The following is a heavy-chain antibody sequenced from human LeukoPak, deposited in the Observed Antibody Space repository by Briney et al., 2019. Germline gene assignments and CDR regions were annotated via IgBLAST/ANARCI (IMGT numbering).Heavy chain of an antibody. CDR2: IYYSGST. Sequence: SSETLSLTCTVSGGSISSYYWSWIRQPPGKGLEWIGYIYYSGSTNYNPSLKSRVTMSVDTSKNQFSLKLSSVTAADTAVYYCARALPDYDILTGYYMGSAFDIWGQGTMVTVSS. CDR3: ARALPDYDILTGYYMGSAFDI. V-gene: IGHV4-59*12. J-gene: IGHJ3*02. D-gene: IGHD3-9*01. CDR1: GGSISSYY.